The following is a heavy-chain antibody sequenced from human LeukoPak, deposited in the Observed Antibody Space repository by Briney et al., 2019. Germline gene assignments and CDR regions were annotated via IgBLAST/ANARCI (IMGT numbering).Heavy chain of an antibody. J-gene: IGHJ6*02. CDR3: ARLASTSPYFYGMDV. V-gene: IGHV3-53*01. Sequence: GGSLRLPCAASAFSVSSNYMSWVRQDPGKGLEWVSVIYSGGSTYYADSVKGRFTISRDKSKNTVYLQMNSLSAEDTAIYYCARLASTSPYFYGMDVWGQGTTVTVSS. CDR2: IYSGGST. CDR1: AFSVSSNY.